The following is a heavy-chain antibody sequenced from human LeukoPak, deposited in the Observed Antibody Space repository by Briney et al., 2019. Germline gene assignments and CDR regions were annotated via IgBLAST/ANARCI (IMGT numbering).Heavy chain of an antibody. D-gene: IGHD6-19*01. CDR1: GGSISSSSYY. J-gene: IGHJ4*02. CDR2: IYYSGST. V-gene: IGHV4-39*07. Sequence: SETLSLTCTVSGGSISSSSYYWGWIRQPPGKGLEWIGSIYYSGSTNYNPSLKSRVTMSVDTSKNQFSLKLSSVTAADTAVYYCARYSSGWGSPFDYWGQGTLVTVSS. CDR3: ARYSSGWGSPFDY.